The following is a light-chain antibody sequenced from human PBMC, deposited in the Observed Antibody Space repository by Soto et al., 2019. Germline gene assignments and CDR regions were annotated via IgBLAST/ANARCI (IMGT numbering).Light chain of an antibody. CDR3: QQRSNWPPWP. CDR1: QSVSSY. Sequence: EIVLTQSPATLSLSPGERATLSCRASQSVSSYLAWYQQKPGQAPSLLIYDASNRATGIPARFSGSGSGTDFTLTISSLEPEDFAVYYCQQRSNWPPWPFGQGTKVEIK. CDR2: DAS. J-gene: IGKJ1*01. V-gene: IGKV3-11*01.